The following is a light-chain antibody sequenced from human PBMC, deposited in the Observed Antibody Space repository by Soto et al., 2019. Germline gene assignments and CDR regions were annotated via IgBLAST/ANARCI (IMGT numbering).Light chain of an antibody. V-gene: IGKV1-5*03. CDR3: QQYNVYSWP. J-gene: IGKJ1*01. Sequence: DIHMTQSPSTLSASVGDRVTITCRASQNINSWLAWYQQKPGKAPKLLIYAASSLEKGVPARFGGSGSGTEFTLTISSLQPDDFATYYCQQYNVYSWPFGQGTKVEIK. CDR1: QNINSW. CDR2: AAS.